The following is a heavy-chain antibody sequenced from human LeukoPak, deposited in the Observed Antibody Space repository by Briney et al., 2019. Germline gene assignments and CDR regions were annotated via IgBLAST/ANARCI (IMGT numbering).Heavy chain of an antibody. D-gene: IGHD2-21*01. V-gene: IGHV3-21*01. J-gene: IGHJ4*02. CDR3: ARGFSGLPATFIYDY. Sequence: GGSLRLSCAASGFTFSSYSMNWVRQAPGKGLEWVSSISSSSSYIYYADSVKGLFTISRDNAKNSLYLQMNSLRAEDTAVYYCARGFSGLPATFIYDYWGQGTLVTVSS. CDR1: GFTFSSYS. CDR2: ISSSSSYI.